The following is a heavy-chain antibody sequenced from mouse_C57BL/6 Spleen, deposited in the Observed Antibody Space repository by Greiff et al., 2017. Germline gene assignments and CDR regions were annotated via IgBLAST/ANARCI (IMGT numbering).Heavy chain of an antibody. CDR1: GYSITSGYD. CDR3: ARDDGYYAMDY. D-gene: IGHD2-3*01. Sequence: EVKLEESGPGMVKPSQSLSLTCTVTGYSITSGYDWHWIRHFPGNKLEWMGYISCSGSTNYNPSLKSRISITHDTSKNHFFLKLNSVTTEDTATYYCARDDGYYAMDYWGQGTSVTVSS. V-gene: IGHV3-1*01. J-gene: IGHJ4*01. CDR2: ISCSGST.